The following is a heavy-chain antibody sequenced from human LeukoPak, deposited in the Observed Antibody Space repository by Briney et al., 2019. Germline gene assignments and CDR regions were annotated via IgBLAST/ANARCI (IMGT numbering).Heavy chain of an antibody. D-gene: IGHD5-18*01. CDR1: GGSISSYY. CDR2: IYYSEST. CDR3: ARVGYSSYYFDY. V-gene: IGHV4-59*01. Sequence: PSETLSLTCTVSGGSISSYYWSWIRQPPGKGLEWIGYIYYSESTNYNPSLKSRVTISVDTSKNQFSLKLSSVTAADTAVYYCARVGYSSYYFDYWGQGTLVTVSS. J-gene: IGHJ4*02.